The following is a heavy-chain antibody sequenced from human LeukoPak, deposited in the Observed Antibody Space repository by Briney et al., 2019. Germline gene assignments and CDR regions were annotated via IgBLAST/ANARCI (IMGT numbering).Heavy chain of an antibody. CDR2: ISISGGST. D-gene: IGHD6-13*01. V-gene: IGHV3-23*01. J-gene: IGHJ4*02. CDR1: GFTFSSYP. CDR3: AKDLYSSSW. Sequence: GGSLRLSCVASGFTFSSYPMSWVRQAPGKGLEWVSGISISGGSTFYADSVKGRFTISRDNSKNTLYLQMNSLRAEDTAVYYCAKDLYSSSWWGQGTLVTVSS.